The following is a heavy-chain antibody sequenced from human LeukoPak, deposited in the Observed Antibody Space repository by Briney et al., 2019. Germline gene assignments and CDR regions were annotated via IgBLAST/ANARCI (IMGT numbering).Heavy chain of an antibody. CDR2: SSGSGGIT. J-gene: IGHJ6*02. V-gene: IGHV3-23*01. D-gene: IGHD1-26*01. CDR1: GFTFSRYA. CDR3: GKGGTESYHYYGMDV. Sequence: GGSLRLSCAASGFTFSRYAMIWVRQAPGKGLEWVSGSSGSGGITSYADSVKGRFTISRDNSKNTLYLQMKSLRAEDTALYYCGKGGTESYHYYGMDVWGQGTTVTVSS.